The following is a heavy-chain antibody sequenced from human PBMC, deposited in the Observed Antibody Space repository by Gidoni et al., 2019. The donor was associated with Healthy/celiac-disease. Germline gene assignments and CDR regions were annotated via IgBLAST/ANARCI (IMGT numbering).Heavy chain of an antibody. CDR2: IYPGDSDT. CDR1: GYSFTSSR. CDR3: ARQLRGGISYYYYGMDV. Sequence: EVQLVQSGAEVKKPGESLKISCKGSGYSFTSSRIGWVRQMPGKGLEWMWIIYPGDSDTRYSPSFQGQVTISADKSISTAYLQWSSLKASDTAMYYCARQLRGGISYYYYGMDVWGQGTTVTVSS. D-gene: IGHD3-10*01. V-gene: IGHV5-51*01. J-gene: IGHJ6*02.